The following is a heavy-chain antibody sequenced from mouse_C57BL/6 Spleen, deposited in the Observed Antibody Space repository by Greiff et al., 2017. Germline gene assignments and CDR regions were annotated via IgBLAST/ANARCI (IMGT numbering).Heavy chain of an antibody. CDR1: GYAFSSSW. J-gene: IGHJ2*01. V-gene: IGHV1-82*01. CDR3: ARWAGTGSYVDG. CDR2: IYPGDGDT. D-gene: IGHD4-1*01. Sequence: VQVQQSGPELVKPGASVKISCKASGYAFSSSWMNWVKQRPGKGLEWIGRIYPGDGDTNYNGKLKGKATLTADKSSSTAYMQLSSLTSEDSAVYSGARWAGTGSYVDGWGQGTTLTVSS.